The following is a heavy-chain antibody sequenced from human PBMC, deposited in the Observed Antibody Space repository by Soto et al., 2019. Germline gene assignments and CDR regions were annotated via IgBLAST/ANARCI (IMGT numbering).Heavy chain of an antibody. J-gene: IGHJ4*02. CDR2: ISSSSSYA. V-gene: IGHV3-11*06. Sequence: GGSLRLSCAASGFTFSDYYMSWIRQAPGKGLEWVSYISSSSSYANYADSVKGRFTISRDNAKNSLYLQMNSLRAEDTAVYYCARTYGDYAGAFDYWGQGTLVTVSS. D-gene: IGHD4-17*01. CDR1: GFTFSDYY. CDR3: ARTYGDYAGAFDY.